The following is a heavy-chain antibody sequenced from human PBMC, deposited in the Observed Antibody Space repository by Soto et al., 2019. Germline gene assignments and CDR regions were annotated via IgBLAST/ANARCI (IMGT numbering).Heavy chain of an antibody. CDR2: INHSGST. Sequence: SETLSLTCTVYGGSFSGYYWSWIRQPPGKGLEWIGEINHSGSTNYNPSLKSRVTISVDTSKNQFSLKLSSVTAADTAVYYCARGFGGVVAATFVYWGQGTLVTVSS. D-gene: IGHD2-15*01. J-gene: IGHJ4*02. CDR3: ARGFGGVVAATFVY. V-gene: IGHV4-34*01. CDR1: GGSFSGYY.